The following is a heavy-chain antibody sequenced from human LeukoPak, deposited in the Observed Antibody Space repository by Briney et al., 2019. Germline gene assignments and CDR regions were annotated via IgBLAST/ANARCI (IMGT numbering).Heavy chain of an antibody. CDR1: GFTFSSYG. J-gene: IGHJ4*02. V-gene: IGHV3-30*02. D-gene: IGHD1-26*01. CDR3: AKDRWELLGY. CDR2: IRYDGSNK. Sequence: PGGSLRLSCAASGFTFSSYGMHWVRQAPGKGLEWVAFIRYDGSNKYYADSVKGRFTISRDNSKNALYLQMNSLRAEDTAVYYCAKDRWELLGYWGQGTLVTVSS.